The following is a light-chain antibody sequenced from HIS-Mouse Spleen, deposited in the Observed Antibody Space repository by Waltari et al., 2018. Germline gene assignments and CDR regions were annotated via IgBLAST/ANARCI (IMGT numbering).Light chain of an antibody. Sequence: SYELTQPPSVSVLPGPPDRITSSGDALPKNYAYWYQQNSGQAPVLVIYEDSKRPSGIPEGFSGSSSGTMATLTISGAQVEDEADYYCYSTDSSGNHRVFGGGTKLTVL. J-gene: IGLJ2*01. V-gene: IGLV3-10*01. CDR1: ALPKNY. CDR3: YSTDSSGNHRV. CDR2: EDS.